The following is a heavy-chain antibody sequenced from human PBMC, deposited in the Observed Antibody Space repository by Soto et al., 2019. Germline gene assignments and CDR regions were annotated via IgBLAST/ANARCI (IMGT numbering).Heavy chain of an antibody. D-gene: IGHD6-6*01. J-gene: IGHJ4*02. CDR3: ARSEVYSSASFSEY. CDR2: INHSGST. Sequence: QMQLQQWGAGLLKPSETLSLTCAVYGGSFSGYYWSWIRQPPGTGLEWIGEINHSGSTNYNPSLRSRVTISGDTAKSRFSLKLSSVAAADTAVYYCARSEVYSSASFSEYWGQGTLVTVSP. V-gene: IGHV4-34*01. CDR1: GGSFSGYY.